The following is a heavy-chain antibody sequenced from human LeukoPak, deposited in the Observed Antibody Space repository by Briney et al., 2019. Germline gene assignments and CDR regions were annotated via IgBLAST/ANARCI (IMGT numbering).Heavy chain of an antibody. Sequence: SETLSLTCAVYGGSFSGYYWSWIRQPPEKGLEWIGEINHSGSTNYNPSLKSRVTISVDTSKNQFSLKLSSVTAADTAVYYCARGDYVWGSYRYTPFDYWGQGTLVTVSS. CDR2: INHSGST. CDR3: ARGDYVWGSYRYTPFDY. CDR1: GGSFSGYY. J-gene: IGHJ4*02. D-gene: IGHD3-16*02. V-gene: IGHV4-34*01.